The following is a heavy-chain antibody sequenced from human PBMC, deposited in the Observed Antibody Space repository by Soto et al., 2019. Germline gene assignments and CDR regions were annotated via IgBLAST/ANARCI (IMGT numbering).Heavy chain of an antibody. D-gene: IGHD2-8*02. J-gene: IGHJ6*02. V-gene: IGHV3-23*01. CDR2: IGGSGTGGRT. CDR3: DKSPGGLAGGNGDYYGMDV. CDR1: GLTFSTYA. Sequence: EVHLLESGGYLVQPGGSLRLSCTASGLTFSTYAMSWVRQGPGKGLEWGSAIGGSGTGGRTYYADSVKGRFNISRDNSTITVDQQMNTLRADDTAVYYCDKSPGGLAGGNGDYYGMDVWGQGTTVTVSS.